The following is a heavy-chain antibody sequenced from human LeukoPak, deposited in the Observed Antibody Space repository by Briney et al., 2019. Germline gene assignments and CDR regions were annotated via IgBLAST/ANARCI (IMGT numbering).Heavy chain of an antibody. V-gene: IGHV3-7*01. CDR3: ARDPPFYDSSGYYAY. J-gene: IGHJ4*02. Sequence: GGSLRLSCAASGFTFSSYWMSSVRQAPGNGLEWVANIKQDGSEKYYVDSVKGRFTISRDNAKNSLYLQMNSLRGEDTAVYYCARDPPFYDSSGYYAYWGQGTLVTLSS. CDR1: GFTFSSYW. D-gene: IGHD3-22*01. CDR2: IKQDGSEK.